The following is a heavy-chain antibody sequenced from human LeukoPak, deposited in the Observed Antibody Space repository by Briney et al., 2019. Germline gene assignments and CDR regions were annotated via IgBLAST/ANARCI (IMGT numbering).Heavy chain of an antibody. Sequence: PSETLSLTCTVSGGSISSGDYYWSWIRQPPGKGLEWIGYIYYSGSTYYNPPLKSRVTISVDTSKNQFSLKLSSVTAADTAVYYCARDDSSSWYGGGLGFDPWGQGTLVTVSS. CDR1: GGSISSGDYY. D-gene: IGHD6-13*01. J-gene: IGHJ5*02. V-gene: IGHV4-30-4*01. CDR3: ARDDSSSWYGGGLGFDP. CDR2: IYYSGST.